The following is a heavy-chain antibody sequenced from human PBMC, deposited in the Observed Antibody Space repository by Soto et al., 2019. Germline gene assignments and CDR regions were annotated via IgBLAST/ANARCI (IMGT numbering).Heavy chain of an antibody. D-gene: IGHD3-3*01. CDR1: GGSISSGDYY. J-gene: IGHJ5*02. CDR3: ARGGPYDFPYNWFDP. Sequence: TLSLTCTVSGGSISSGDYYWSWIRQPPGKGLEWIGYIYYSGSTYYNPSLKSRVTISVDTSKNQFSLKLSSVTAADTAVYYCARGGPYDFPYNWFDPWGQGTLVTVSS. CDR2: IYYSGST. V-gene: IGHV4-30-4*01.